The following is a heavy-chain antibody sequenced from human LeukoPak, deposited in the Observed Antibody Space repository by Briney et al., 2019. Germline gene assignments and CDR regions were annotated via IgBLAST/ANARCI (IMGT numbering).Heavy chain of an antibody. V-gene: IGHV4-31*03. D-gene: IGHD3-3*01. CDR2: VFYSGST. Sequence: PSQTLSLTCTVSGGSISDAAYYWSWIRQHPGEGLEWIGYVFYSGSTSYNPSLKSRVTISVDTSKNQFSLKLSSVTAADTAVYYCARGGFNDFWSGYYYYYYMDVWGKGTTVTVSS. CDR3: ARGGFNDFWSGYYYYYYMDV. CDR1: GGSISDAAYY. J-gene: IGHJ6*03.